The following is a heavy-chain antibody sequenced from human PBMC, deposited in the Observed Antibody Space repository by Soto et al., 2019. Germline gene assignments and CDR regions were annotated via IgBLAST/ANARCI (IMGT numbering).Heavy chain of an antibody. CDR3: ARRSIDYYYGLDV. CDR2: LSPDNGHT. V-gene: IGHV1-18*01. J-gene: IGHJ6*02. Sequence: QVQLVQSGAEVKKPGASVKVSCKASAYTFTSYGIRWVRQAPGQGLECMGWLSPDNGHTNYAQKLQGRVTMTTETSTTTAYMELMSLRSDDTAVYYGARRSIDYYYGLDVWGQGTTVTVSS. CDR1: AYTFTSYG. D-gene: IGHD2-2*01.